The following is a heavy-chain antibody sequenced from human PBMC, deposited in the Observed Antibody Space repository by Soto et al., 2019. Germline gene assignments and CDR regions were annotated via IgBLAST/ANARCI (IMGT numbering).Heavy chain of an antibody. CDR2: ISGSSSNT. V-gene: IGHV3-21*01. CDR3: ARDPTMRITAVGTGHY. D-gene: IGHD6-13*01. Sequence: PGGSLRLSCAASGFTFSSYSMNWVRQAPGKGLEWVSAISGSSSNTYYADSVKGRFTISRDNAKNSLYLQMSSLRAEDKAVYYCARDPTMRITAVGTGHYWGQGTLVTVSS. J-gene: IGHJ4*02. CDR1: GFTFSSYS.